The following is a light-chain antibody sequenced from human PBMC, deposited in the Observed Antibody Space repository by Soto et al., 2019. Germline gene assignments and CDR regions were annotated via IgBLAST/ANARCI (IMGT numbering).Light chain of an antibody. J-gene: IGLJ1*01. CDR1: SSDVGGYNY. CDR2: EVT. Sequence: QSALTQPASVSGSPGQSITISCTGTSSDVGGYNYVSWYQQRPGKAPKLMLSEVTDRPSGVSNRFSGSKSGNTASLTISGLQAEEEADYYCSSYTSSSTYVFGTGTKVTVL. V-gene: IGLV2-14*01. CDR3: SSYTSSSTYV.